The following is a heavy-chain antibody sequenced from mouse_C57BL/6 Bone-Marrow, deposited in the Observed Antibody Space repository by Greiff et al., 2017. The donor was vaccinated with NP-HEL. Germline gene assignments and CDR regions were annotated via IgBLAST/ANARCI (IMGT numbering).Heavy chain of an antibody. CDR2: IHPSDSDT. V-gene: IGHV1-74*01. Sequence: VQLQQPGAELVKPGASVKVSCKASGYTFTSYWMHWVKPRPGQGLEWIVRIHPSDSDTTSNQKFKGKATLTVDKYSSTSYMQLSSLTSEDSAVYYCAIKAPCAYWGQGTLVTVSA. CDR3: AIKAPCAY. CDR1: GYTFTSYW. J-gene: IGHJ3*01.